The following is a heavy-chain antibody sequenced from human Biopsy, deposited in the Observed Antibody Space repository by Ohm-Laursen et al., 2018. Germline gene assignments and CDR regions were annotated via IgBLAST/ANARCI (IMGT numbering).Heavy chain of an antibody. J-gene: IGHJ4*02. V-gene: IGHV4-59*11. CDR2: ISYTGYT. CDR3: ARGSNDFGGLYFPR. Sequence: GTLSLTCPVSGGSFTGHYWSWIRQPPGKGLEWIGHISYTGYTSHNASLKSRVTISVDTSRNHFSLRLSSLTAADTAVYYCARGSNDFGGLYFPRWGQGTLLTVSS. CDR1: GGSFTGHY. D-gene: IGHD4-23*01.